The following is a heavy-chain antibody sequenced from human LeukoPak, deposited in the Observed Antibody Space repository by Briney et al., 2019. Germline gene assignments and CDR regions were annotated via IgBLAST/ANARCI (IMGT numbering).Heavy chain of an antibody. CDR3: ARDSYCSSASCRAHTSWFDP. Sequence: PGGTLRLSCAASGFTFGTYWMSWVRQAPGKGLEWVANINQDGSEKYYVDSVKGRFTISRDNAKNSLYLQMNSLRAEDTALYYCARDSYCSSASCRAHTSWFDPWGQGTLVTVSS. D-gene: IGHD2-2*01. CDR1: GFTFGTYW. V-gene: IGHV3-7*01. CDR2: INQDGSEK. J-gene: IGHJ5*02.